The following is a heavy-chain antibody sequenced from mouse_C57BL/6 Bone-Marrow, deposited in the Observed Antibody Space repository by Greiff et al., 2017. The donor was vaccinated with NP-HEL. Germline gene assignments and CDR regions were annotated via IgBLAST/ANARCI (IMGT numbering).Heavy chain of an antibody. V-gene: IGHV1-15*01. CDR3: TREGSSYDGYYSYFDY. CDR2: IDPETGGT. CDR1: GYTFTDYE. D-gene: IGHD2-3*01. J-gene: IGHJ2*01. Sequence: QVQLKQSGAELVRPGASVTLSCKASGYTFTDYEMHWVKQTPVHGLEWIGAIDPETGGTAYNQKFKGKAILTADNSSSTAYMELRSLTSEDSAVYYCTREGSSYDGYYSYFDYWGQGTTLTVSS.